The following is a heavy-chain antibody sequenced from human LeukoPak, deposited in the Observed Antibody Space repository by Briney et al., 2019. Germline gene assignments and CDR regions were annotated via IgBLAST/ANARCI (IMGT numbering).Heavy chain of an antibody. V-gene: IGHV3-21*01. CDR3: ARGSSGTYSQYSDY. CDR2: ISSSSSYI. Sequence: GGSLRLSCEASGFTFSSYSMNWVRQAPGKGLEWVSSISSSSSYIYYADSVKGRFTISRDNAKNSLYLQMNSLRAEDTAVYYCARGSSGTYSQYSDYWGQGTLVTVSS. CDR1: GFTFSSYS. J-gene: IGHJ4*02. D-gene: IGHD1-26*01.